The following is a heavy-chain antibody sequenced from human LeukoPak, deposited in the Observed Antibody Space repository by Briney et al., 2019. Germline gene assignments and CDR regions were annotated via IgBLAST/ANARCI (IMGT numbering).Heavy chain of an antibody. J-gene: IGHJ4*02. Sequence: PGGSLRLSCAASGFTFSSYAMTWVRQAPGKGLKWVSAISASGGNTYYADSVKGRFTISRDNSKDTLYLQMNSLRAEDTAVYYCAKYFEAGRLLPNYWGQGTLVTVSS. CDR3: AKYFEAGRLLPNY. CDR2: ISASGGNT. CDR1: GFTFSSYA. V-gene: IGHV3-23*01. D-gene: IGHD3-22*01.